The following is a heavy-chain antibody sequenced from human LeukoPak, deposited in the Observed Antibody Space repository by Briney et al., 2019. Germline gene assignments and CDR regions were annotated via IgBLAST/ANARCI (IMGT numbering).Heavy chain of an antibody. CDR3: TRVRGSYSVDY. J-gene: IGHJ4*02. CDR1: GFTFDDYG. D-gene: IGHD1-26*01. Sequence: PGGSLRLSCAASGFTFDDYGMSWVRQAPGKGLEWVSYISNTGSTTHYADSVKGRFTISRDNAKNSLHLQMNSLRAEDTAVYYCTRVRGSYSVDYWGQGTLVTVSS. CDR2: ISNTGSTT. V-gene: IGHV3-11*04.